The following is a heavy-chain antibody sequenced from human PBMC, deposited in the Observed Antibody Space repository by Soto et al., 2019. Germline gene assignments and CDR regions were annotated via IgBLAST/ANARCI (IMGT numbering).Heavy chain of an antibody. J-gene: IGHJ6*02. CDR1: GGSFSGYY. V-gene: IGHV4-34*01. D-gene: IGHD2-21*02. CDR3: ARVGGNSPWYYYYGMDV. CDR2: INHSGST. Sequence: SETLSLTCAVSGGSFSGYYWSWIRQPPGKGLEWIGEINHSGSTNYNPSLKSRVTISVDTSKNQFSLKLSSVTAADTAVYYCARVGGNSPWYYYYGMDVWGQGTTVTVSS.